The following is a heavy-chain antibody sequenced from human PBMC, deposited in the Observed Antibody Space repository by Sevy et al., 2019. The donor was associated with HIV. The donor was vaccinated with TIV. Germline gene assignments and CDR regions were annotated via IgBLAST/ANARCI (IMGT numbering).Heavy chain of an antibody. CDR2: LSSSSSYI. Sequence: GGSLRLSCAASGFTFSSYSMNWVRRAPGKGLEWVSSLSSSSSYIYYADSVKGRFTISRDNAKNSLYLQMNSLRAEDTAVYYCAREQLWTRDHYFDYWGQGTLVTVSS. CDR1: GFTFSSYS. CDR3: AREQLWTRDHYFDY. V-gene: IGHV3-21*01. D-gene: IGHD5-18*01. J-gene: IGHJ4*02.